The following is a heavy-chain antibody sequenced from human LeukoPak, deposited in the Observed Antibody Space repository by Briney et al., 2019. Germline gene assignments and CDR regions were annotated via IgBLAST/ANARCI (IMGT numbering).Heavy chain of an antibody. CDR3: AKPTGSSGWDFDY. V-gene: IGHV3-23*01. CDR1: GFTFSSYA. Sequence: GGSLILSCAASGFTFSSYAMSWLRQAPGKGLEWVLSFSGSGGSTYFADSVKGRFTISRDNSKNIVSLQMNSLRAEDTAIYYCAKPTGSSGWDFDYWGQGTLVTVSS. J-gene: IGHJ4*02. D-gene: IGHD6-19*01. CDR2: FSGSGGST.